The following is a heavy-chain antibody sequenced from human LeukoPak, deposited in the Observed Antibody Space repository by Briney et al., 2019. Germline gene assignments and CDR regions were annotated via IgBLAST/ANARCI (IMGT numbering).Heavy chain of an antibody. CDR1: GGSISSYY. CDR3: ARDLNRQDDYGAY. J-gene: IGHJ4*02. V-gene: IGHV4-59*01. CDR2: IYYSGST. Sequence: SETLSLTCTVSGGSISSYYWSWIRQPPGKGLEWIGYIYYSGSTNYNPSLKSRVTISVDTSKNQFSLKLSSVTAADTAVYYCARDLNRQDDYGAYWGQGTLVTVSS.